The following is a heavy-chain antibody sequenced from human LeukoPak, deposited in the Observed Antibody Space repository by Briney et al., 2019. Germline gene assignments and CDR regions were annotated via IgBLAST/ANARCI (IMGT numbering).Heavy chain of an antibody. CDR2: IYRHGGT. CDR1: GYSISSGYY. V-gene: IGHV4-38-2*02. CDR3: ASTDYNSIWSPLVY. D-gene: IGHD6-13*01. J-gene: IGHJ4*02. Sequence: SETLSLTCTVSGYSISSGYYWGWIRQPPGKGLEWIGTIYRHGGTFYNPFLESRVTISVDTSKNQFSLKLSSVTAADTALYYCASTDYNSIWSPLVYWGQGILVIVSS.